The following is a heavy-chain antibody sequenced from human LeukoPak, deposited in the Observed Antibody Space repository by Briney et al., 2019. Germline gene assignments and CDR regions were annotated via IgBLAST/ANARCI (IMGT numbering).Heavy chain of an antibody. Sequence: SETLSLTCAVYGGSFSGYYWSWIRQPPGKGLEWIGEINHSGSTNYNPSLKSRVTISVDTSKNQFSLKLSSVTAADTAVYYCARPVYSSSWYFRGNYFQHWGQGTLATVPS. D-gene: IGHD6-13*01. J-gene: IGHJ1*01. CDR3: ARPVYSSSWYFRGNYFQH. CDR1: GGSFSGYY. CDR2: INHSGST. V-gene: IGHV4-34*01.